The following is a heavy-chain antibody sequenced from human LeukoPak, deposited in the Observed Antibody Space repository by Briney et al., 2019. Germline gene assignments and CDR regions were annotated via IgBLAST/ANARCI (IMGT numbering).Heavy chain of an antibody. CDR1: GFTFSTYN. J-gene: IGHJ3*01. D-gene: IGHD1-26*01. CDR3: ARAIGARWELLGAFDF. CDR2: ISSSSSYI. Sequence: GGSLRLSCGASGFTFSTYNINWVRQAPGKGLEWVSYISSSSSYIYYADSVKGRFIISRDNAKNSLYLQMNSLRAEDTAVYYCARAIGARWELLGAFDFWGQGTMVTVSS. V-gene: IGHV3-21*05.